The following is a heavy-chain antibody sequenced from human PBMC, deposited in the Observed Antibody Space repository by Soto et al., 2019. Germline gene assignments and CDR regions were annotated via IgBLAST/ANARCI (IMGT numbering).Heavy chain of an antibody. CDR2: ISGSGCTT. Sequence: EVQLLESGGGLVQPGGSLRLSCAASGFTFGTYAMKWLRQAPGRGLECVSFISGSGCTTYYAESVKGRFTVSRDNSKSTIYLQMNSLSAEATALYFCAKFRGPSDPYYYIDVWGNGTTVTVSS. D-gene: IGHD3-16*01. V-gene: IGHV3-23*01. CDR3: AKFRGPSDPYYYIDV. CDR1: GFTFGTYA. J-gene: IGHJ6*03.